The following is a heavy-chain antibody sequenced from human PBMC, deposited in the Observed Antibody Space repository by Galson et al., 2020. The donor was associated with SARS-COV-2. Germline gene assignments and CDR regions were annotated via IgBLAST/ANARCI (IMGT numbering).Heavy chain of an antibody. Sequence: ASVKVSCEASGYTFANYDVNWVRQATGQGLEWMGWMNPKSGNTGYAQRFQGRVTITRDTSINTAYLELSSLRSEDTAVYYCARASKHYNFLTGYLNYYYYYMDVWGTGTT. V-gene: IGHV1-8*03. CDR3: ARASKHYNFLTGYLNYYYYYMDV. CDR1: GYTFANYD. CDR2: MNPKSGNT. D-gene: IGHD3-9*01. J-gene: IGHJ6*03.